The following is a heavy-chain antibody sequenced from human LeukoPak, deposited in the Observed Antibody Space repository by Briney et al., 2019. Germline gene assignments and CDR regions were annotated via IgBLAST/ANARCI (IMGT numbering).Heavy chain of an antibody. CDR3: AKVHCSGGSCYSNRKYYFDY. Sequence: GGTLRLSCAASGFTFSSYGMHWVRQAPGKGLEWVAFIRHDGSNRYYADSVKGRFTISRDNSKNTLYLQMNSLRAEDTAVYYCAKVHCSGGSCYSNRKYYFDYWGQGTLVTVSS. J-gene: IGHJ4*02. D-gene: IGHD2-15*01. V-gene: IGHV3-30*02. CDR2: IRHDGSNR. CDR1: GFTFSSYG.